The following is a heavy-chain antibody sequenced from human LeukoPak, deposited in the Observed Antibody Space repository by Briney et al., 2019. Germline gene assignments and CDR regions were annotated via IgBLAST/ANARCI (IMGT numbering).Heavy chain of an antibody. J-gene: IGHJ6*02. Sequence: GGSLRLSCAASGFTFSNYEFNWVRQAPGKGLEWVSYISSSRRNIYYADSVKGRFTISRDNAKNTLYLQMNSLRAEHTAVYYCAKALICSGGSCYSYYYYGVDVWGQGTTVTVSS. CDR3: AKALICSGGSCYSYYYYGVDV. CDR1: GFTFSNYE. V-gene: IGHV3-48*03. CDR2: ISSSRRNI. D-gene: IGHD2-15*01.